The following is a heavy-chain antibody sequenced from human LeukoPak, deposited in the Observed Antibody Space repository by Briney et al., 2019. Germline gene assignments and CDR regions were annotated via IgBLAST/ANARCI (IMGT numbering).Heavy chain of an antibody. CDR2: IIPILGTA. V-gene: IGHV1-69*13. CDR1: GGTFSSYA. J-gene: IGHJ4*02. CDR3: ARVLIRYCSSTSCFFDY. Sequence: SVKVSCKASGGTFSSYAISWVRQAPGQGLECMGGIIPILGTANYAQKFQGRVTITADESTSTAYMELSSLRSEDTAVYYCARVLIRYCSSTSCFFDYWGQGTLVTVSS. D-gene: IGHD2-2*01.